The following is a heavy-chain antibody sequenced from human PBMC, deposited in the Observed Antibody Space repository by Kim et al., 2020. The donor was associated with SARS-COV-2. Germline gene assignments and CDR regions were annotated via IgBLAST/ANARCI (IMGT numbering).Heavy chain of an antibody. D-gene: IGHD2-21*02. J-gene: IGHJ4*02. V-gene: IGHV3-23*01. Sequence: YADSVKGRFTISRDKSKSKLYLEMSSLRVEDTAVYYCAKGCGGGACKYDSWGQGTLVTLSS. CDR3: AKGCGGGACKYDS.